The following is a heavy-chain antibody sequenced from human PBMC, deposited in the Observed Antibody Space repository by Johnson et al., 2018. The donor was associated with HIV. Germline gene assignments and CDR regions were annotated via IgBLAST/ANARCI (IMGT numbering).Heavy chain of an antibody. J-gene: IGHJ3*02. CDR3: AKDRSIYDI. Sequence: VQLVESGGGLIQPGGSLRLSCVASGFTVSSNYMSWVRQAPGKGLEWVSAISGSGGSTYYADSVKGRFTISRDNSKNTLYLQMNSLRVEDTAVYYCAKDRSIYDIWGQGTMVTVSS. CDR2: ISGSGGST. D-gene: IGHD3-3*02. V-gene: IGHV3-23*04. CDR1: GFTVSSNY.